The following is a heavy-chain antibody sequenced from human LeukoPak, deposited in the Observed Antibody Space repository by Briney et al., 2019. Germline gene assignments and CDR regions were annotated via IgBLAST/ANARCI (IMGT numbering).Heavy chain of an antibody. V-gene: IGHV1-69*02. CDR1: GGTFSSYT. D-gene: IGHD6-6*01. Sequence: ASVKVPCKASGGTFSSYTISWVRQAPGQGLEWMGRIIPILGIANYAQKFQGRVTITADKSTSTAYMELSSLRSEDTAVYHCAAYIAARPFDFWGQGTLVSVST. J-gene: IGHJ4*02. CDR2: IIPILGIA. CDR3: AAYIAARPFDF.